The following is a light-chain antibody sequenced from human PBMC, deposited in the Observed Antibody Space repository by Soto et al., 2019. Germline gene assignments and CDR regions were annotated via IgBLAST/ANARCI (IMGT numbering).Light chain of an antibody. V-gene: IGKV3D-20*01. J-gene: IGKJ5*01. Sequence: DIVLTQAPATLSLSPCERATLYCWSSQRVSGGFLAWYQQKPGLAPRLILYDTSFRATGIPDRYSGSGSGTDFTLTISSLQAEDVAVYYCQQYYNTPPNFGQGTRLEI. CDR3: QQYYNTPPN. CDR2: DTS. CDR1: QRVSGGF.